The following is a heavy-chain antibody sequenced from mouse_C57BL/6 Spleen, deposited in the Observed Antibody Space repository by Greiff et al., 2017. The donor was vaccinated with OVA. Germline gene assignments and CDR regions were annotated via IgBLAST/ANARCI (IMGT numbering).Heavy chain of an antibody. D-gene: IGHD2-4*01. V-gene: IGHV5-4*01. CDR1: GFTFSSYA. Sequence: DVMLVESGGGLVKPGGSLKLSCAASGFTFSSYAMSWVRQTPEKRLEWVATISDGGSYTYYPDNVKGRFTISRDNAKNNLYLQMSHLKSEDTAMYYCARDGFYYDYDGYAMDYWGQGTSVTVSS. CDR3: ARDGFYYDYDGYAMDY. J-gene: IGHJ4*01. CDR2: ISDGGSYT.